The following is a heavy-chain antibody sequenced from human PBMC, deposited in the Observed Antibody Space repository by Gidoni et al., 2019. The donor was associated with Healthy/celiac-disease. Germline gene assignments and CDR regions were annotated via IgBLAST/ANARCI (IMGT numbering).Heavy chain of an antibody. Sequence: EVQLVESGGGLVQPGGSLSLSCAASGSLFSSYELHWVRQVLGKRLEVVSAIGPGGDTHYAGSVRGRFTVSRENAKDSLYLQMNSLRVEDTAVYYCAREARGSGTLAWDYWGQGTLVTVSS. D-gene: IGHD3-10*01. CDR1: GSLFSSYE. CDR2: IGPGGDT. J-gene: IGHJ4*02. V-gene: IGHV3-13*04. CDR3: AREARGSGTLAWDY.